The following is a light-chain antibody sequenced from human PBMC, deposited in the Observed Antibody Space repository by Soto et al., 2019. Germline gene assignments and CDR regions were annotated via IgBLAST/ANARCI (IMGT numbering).Light chain of an antibody. Sequence: EIQMTQSPSVLSASARYRVNIFCWSSQSISNFLHWYQQNPGKAPKLLIYSASNLESGVPPRLGASGSGTDFTLTISSLQTEDFATYYCKQSYRNPRTFGIGTKVDIK. CDR3: KQSYRNPRT. CDR1: QSISNF. V-gene: IGKV1-39*01. J-gene: IGKJ4*02. CDR2: SAS.